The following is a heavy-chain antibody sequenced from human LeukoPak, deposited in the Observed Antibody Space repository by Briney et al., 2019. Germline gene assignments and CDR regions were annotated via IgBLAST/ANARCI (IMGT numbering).Heavy chain of an antibody. D-gene: IGHD6-13*01. J-gene: IGHJ4*02. CDR2: IHTSGKT. V-gene: IGHV4-4*07. CDR1: GGSISGYY. CDR3: VRGGSAAAAVFDY. Sequence: PSETLSLTCTASGGSISGYYWSWLRQPAGEGLEWIGHIHTSGKTNYNLSLKSRVSMSVDTSKNQFSLKLTSVTAGDTAVYYCVRGGSAAAAVFDYWGQGTLVTVSS.